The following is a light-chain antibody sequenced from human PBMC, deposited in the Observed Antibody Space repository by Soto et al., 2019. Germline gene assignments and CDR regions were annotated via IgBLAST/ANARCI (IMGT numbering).Light chain of an antibody. J-gene: IGLJ1*01. CDR3: TSYTTSSAHYV. CDR1: SSDVGGFDY. V-gene: IGLV2-14*01. Sequence: QSVLTQPASGSGSPGQSITISCTATSSDVGGFDYVSWYQHHPGKAPKLMIYDVSNRPSGVSNRFSGSKSGNTASLIISGLQAEDEADYFCTSYTTSSAHYVFGTGTKVTVL. CDR2: DVS.